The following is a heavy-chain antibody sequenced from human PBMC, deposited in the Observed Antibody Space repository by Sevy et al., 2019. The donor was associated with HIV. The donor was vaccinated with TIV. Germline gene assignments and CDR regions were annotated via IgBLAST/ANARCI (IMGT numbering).Heavy chain of an antibody. V-gene: IGHV1-18*01. J-gene: IGHJ1*01. CDR3: ARAPSGSQGPGQYFQH. Sequence: ASMKVSCKASGYTFTNYFITWVRQAPGQGLEWMGRISTYNTEYAQKFQGRLTMTTDTSTSTVYMELRSLRFDDTAVYYCARAPSGSQGPGQYFQHWGQGTLVTVSS. CDR2: ISTYNT. D-gene: IGHD1-26*01. CDR1: GYTFTNYF.